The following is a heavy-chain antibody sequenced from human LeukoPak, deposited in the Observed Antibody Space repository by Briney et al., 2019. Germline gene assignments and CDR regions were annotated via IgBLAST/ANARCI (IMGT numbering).Heavy chain of an antibody. CDR1: GGSISSSSYF. D-gene: IGHD3-10*01. Sequence: SETLSLTCTVSGGSISSSSYFWGWIRQPPVKGLEWIGSFYYSGSTYYNPSLKSRVTISVGTSKNQFSLKLSSATAADTAEYYCARHAYGSGSYYEGDNWFDPWGQGTLVTVSS. J-gene: IGHJ5*02. V-gene: IGHV4-39*01. CDR3: ARHAYGSGSYYEGDNWFDP. CDR2: FYYSGST.